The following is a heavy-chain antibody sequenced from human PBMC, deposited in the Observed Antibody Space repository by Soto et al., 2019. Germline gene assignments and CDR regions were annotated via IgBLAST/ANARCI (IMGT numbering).Heavy chain of an antibody. V-gene: IGHV4-39*01. CDR1: GGSISSSRSY. D-gene: IGHD6-13*01. CDR2: IFYAWNT. J-gene: IGHJ5*02. Sequence: QLQLQESGPGLVKPSETLSLTCNVSGGSISSSRSYWAWFRQPPGKELEWIANIFYAWNTYYNPSLKSRVTVSVDTSKNQFSLKLDSVTAAETAVYYCARQAAAPGIDLWFDPWGQGTLVTVSS. CDR3: ARQAAAPGIDLWFDP.